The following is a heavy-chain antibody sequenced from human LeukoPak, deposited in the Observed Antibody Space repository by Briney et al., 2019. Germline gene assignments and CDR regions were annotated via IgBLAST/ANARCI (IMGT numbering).Heavy chain of an antibody. J-gene: IGHJ4*02. D-gene: IGHD3-3*01. V-gene: IGHV4-34*01. Sequence: SETLSLTCAVYGGSFSGYYWSWIRQPPGKGLEWIGEINHSGGTNYNPSLKSRVTISVDTSKNQFSLKLSSVTAADTAVYYCAAVYYDFWSGYYPYWGQGTLVTVSS. CDR1: GGSFSGYY. CDR2: INHSGGT. CDR3: AAVYYDFWSGYYPY.